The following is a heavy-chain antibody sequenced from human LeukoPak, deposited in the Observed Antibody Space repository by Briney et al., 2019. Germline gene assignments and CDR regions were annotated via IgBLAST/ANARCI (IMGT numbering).Heavy chain of an antibody. J-gene: IGHJ4*02. CDR2: IIPILGIA. CDR3: ARAELTDDFWSRYPFDY. CDR1: GGTFSSYA. V-gene: IGHV1-69*04. Sequence: ASVKVSCKASGGTFSSYAISWVRQAPGQGLEWMGRIIPILGIANYAQKFQGRVTITADKSTSTAYMELSSLRSEDTAVYYCARAELTDDFWSRYPFDYWGQGTLVTVSS. D-gene: IGHD3-3*01.